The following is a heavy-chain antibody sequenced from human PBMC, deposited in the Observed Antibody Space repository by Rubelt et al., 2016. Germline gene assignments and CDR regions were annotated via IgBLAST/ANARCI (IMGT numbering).Heavy chain of an antibody. V-gene: IGHV1-18*01. CDR2: ISAYNGDI. CDR1: GYIFTNHG. J-gene: IGHJ4*02. CDR3: ATGASLIRGFDY. D-gene: IGHD3-10*01. Sequence: QVQLVQSGAEVREPGASVKVSCTASGYIFTNHGISWVRLAPGQGLEWMGWISAYNGDINYAQEVQGRVTLTTATSTNTAYMELRSLRSDDTAMYYCATGASLIRGFDYWGQGTRVTVSS.